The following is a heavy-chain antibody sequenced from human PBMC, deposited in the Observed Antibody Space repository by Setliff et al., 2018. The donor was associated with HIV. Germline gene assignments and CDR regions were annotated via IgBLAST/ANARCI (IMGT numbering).Heavy chain of an antibody. J-gene: IGHJ1*01. Sequence: TSVKVSCKASGYTFTSYYMHWVRQAPGQGLEWMGIINPSSGSTTYAQKFQGRVTMTRDTSTSTVYMELSSLRSEDTAVYYCARDPAPSSSASYFQHWGQGTPVTVSS. D-gene: IGHD6-6*01. CDR3: ARDPAPSSSASYFQH. CDR2: INPSSGST. V-gene: IGHV1-46*01. CDR1: GYTFTSYY.